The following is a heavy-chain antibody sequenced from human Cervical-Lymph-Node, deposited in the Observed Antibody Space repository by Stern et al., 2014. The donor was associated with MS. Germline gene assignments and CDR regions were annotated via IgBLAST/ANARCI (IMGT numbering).Heavy chain of an antibody. CDR1: GYTFTHYG. CDR3: ARVGGGTRGYNYIDAFDL. J-gene: IGHJ3*01. CDR2: ISVYSGDT. D-gene: IGHD5-18*01. V-gene: IGHV1-18*01. Sequence: QVQLVESGAEVQNPGASVEVSCKASGYTFTHYGITWVRQAPGQGLEWMGWISVYSGDTNDADSLQGRVTITTDTSTNTAYMELRSLRSDDTAVYYCARVGGGTRGYNYIDAFDLWGQGTMVTVSS.